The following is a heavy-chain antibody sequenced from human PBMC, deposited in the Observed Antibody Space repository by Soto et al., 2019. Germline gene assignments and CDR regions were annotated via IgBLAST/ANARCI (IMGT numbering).Heavy chain of an antibody. Sequence: PSETLSLTCAVSGGSIGSGGNSWSWIRQPPGKGLEWIGYIYHSGSTYYNPSLKSRVTISVDRSKNQFSLKLSSVTAADTAVYYCARVPGPWGQGTLVPVSS. CDR2: IYHSGST. V-gene: IGHV4-30-2*01. J-gene: IGHJ5*02. CDR1: GGSIGSGGNS. CDR3: ARVPGP.